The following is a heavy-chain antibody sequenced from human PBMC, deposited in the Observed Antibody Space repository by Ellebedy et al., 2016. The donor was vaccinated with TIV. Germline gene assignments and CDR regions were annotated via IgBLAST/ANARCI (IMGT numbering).Heavy chain of an antibody. J-gene: IGHJ4*02. CDR3: VRALRGGYNYFDY. CDR2: IYSGGST. D-gene: IGHD5-24*01. CDR1: GFTVSSNY. V-gene: IGHV3-53*01. Sequence: GESLKISCAVSGFTVSSNYMSWVRQAPGKGLEWVSVIYSGGSTFYADSVKGRFTISRDNSKNTLYLQMNSLRPEDTGVYYCVRALRGGYNYFDYWGQGTLVTVSS.